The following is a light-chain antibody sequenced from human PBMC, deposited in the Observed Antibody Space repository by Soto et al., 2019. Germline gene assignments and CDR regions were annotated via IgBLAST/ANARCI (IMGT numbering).Light chain of an antibody. CDR2: DVS. CDR1: SSDVGRYNY. J-gene: IGLJ1*01. CDR3: SSFTSSSTFV. V-gene: IGLV2-14*01. Sequence: QSALAQPASVSGSPGQSITISCTGTSSDVGRYNYVSWFQQHPGKAPKLMIYDVSNWPSGVSDRFSGSKSANAASVTISGLQAEDEADYYCSSFTSSSTFVFGTGTKLTVL.